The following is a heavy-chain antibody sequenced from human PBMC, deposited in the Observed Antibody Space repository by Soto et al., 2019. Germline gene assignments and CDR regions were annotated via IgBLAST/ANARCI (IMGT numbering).Heavy chain of an antibody. CDR1: GGSFSGYY. CDR2: INHSGST. V-gene: IGHV4-34*01. CDR3: ARGWGRIFDY. Sequence: QVQLQQWGAGLLKPSETLSLTCAVYGGSFSGYYWSWIRQPPGKGLEWIGEINHSGSTNYNPSLKIRVPISEVTSKNPFSLKLSSVTAADTAVYYCARGWGRIFDYWGQGTLVTVSS. D-gene: IGHD7-27*01. J-gene: IGHJ4*02.